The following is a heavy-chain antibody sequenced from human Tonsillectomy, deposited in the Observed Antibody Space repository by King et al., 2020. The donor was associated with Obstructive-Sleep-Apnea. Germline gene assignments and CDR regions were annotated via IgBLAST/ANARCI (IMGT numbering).Heavy chain of an antibody. D-gene: IGHD3-9*01. CDR1: GFTFSSYA. V-gene: IGHV3-23*04. CDR3: AKDRPHYDIFSYYYYYGMDV. CDR2: ISGSCGST. J-gene: IGHJ6*02. Sequence: QLVQSGGGLVQPGGSLRLSCAASGFTFSSYAMSWVLQAPGKGLEWVSAISGSCGSTYYADSVKGRFTISRDNSKNTLYLQMNSLRAEDTAVYYCAKDRPHYDIFSYYYYYGMDVWGQGTTVTVSS.